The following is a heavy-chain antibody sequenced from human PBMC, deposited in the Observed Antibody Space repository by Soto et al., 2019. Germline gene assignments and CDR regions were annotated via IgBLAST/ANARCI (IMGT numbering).Heavy chain of an antibody. J-gene: IGHJ4*02. CDR3: ARGSVVAATLFDY. D-gene: IGHD2-15*01. CDR1: GGSISSGGYY. CDR2: IYYSGST. V-gene: IGHV4-31*03. Sequence: QVQLQESGPGLVKPSQTLSLTCTVSGGSISSGGYYWSWIRQHPGKGLEWIGYIYYSGSTYYNPSRNSRVTXSXDXXKNQFSLKLSSVTAADTAVYYCARGSVVAATLFDYWGQGTLVTVSS.